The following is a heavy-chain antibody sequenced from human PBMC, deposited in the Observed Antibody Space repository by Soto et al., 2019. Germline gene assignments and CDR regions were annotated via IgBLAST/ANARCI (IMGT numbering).Heavy chain of an antibody. D-gene: IGHD2-15*01. CDR1: AYTFTSYG. CDR2: ISAYNGNT. CDR3: ARDRATQEPLPPYGMDV. V-gene: IGHV1-18*04. J-gene: IGHJ6*02. Sequence: XSVKVSCKASAYTFTSYGISWVRQAPGQGLEWMGWISAYNGNTNYAQKLQGRVTMTTDTSTSTAYMELRSLRSDDTAVYYCARDRATQEPLPPYGMDVWGQGTTVTVSS.